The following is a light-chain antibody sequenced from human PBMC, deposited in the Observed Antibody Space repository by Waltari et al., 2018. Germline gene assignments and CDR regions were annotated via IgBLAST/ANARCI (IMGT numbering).Light chain of an antibody. CDR2: AGN. CDR1: NSNVGSYNL. V-gene: IGLV2-23*03. Sequence: QSALTQPASVSGSPGQSITISCTGFNSNVGSYNLISWYQKHPGKAPKRLIYAGNRRPSGLSNRFSGSKSDNTASLTLSGLQAEDEADYYCCSNVGSSVFFGGGTKLTVL. CDR3: CSNVGSSVF. J-gene: IGLJ2*01.